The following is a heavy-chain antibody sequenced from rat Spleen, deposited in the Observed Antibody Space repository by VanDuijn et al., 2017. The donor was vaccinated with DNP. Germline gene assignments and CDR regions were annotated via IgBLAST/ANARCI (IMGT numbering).Heavy chain of an antibody. CDR3: ATGVHGGYDNWFAY. CDR1: GFTFSKYG. J-gene: IGHJ3*01. D-gene: IGHD1-11*01. CDR2: ISTVGDNA. V-gene: IGHV5S13*01. Sequence: EVQLVESGGGLVQPGRSLKLSCAASGFTFSKYGMAWIRQAPTKGLEWVASISTVGDNAYYRDSVKGRFTISRDNAKNTQYLQMDSLRSEDTATYYCATGVHGGYDNWFAYWGQGTLVTVSS.